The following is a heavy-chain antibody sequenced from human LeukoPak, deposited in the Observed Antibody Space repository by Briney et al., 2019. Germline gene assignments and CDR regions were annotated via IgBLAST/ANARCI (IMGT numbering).Heavy chain of an antibody. J-gene: IGHJ6*03. D-gene: IGHD3-3*01. CDR2: IYYSGST. Sequence: SETLSLTCTVAGGSISSYYWSWIRQPPGKGLEWIGYIYYSGSTNYNPSLKSRVTISVDTSKNQFSLKLSSVTAADTAVYYCARVGYDFWSGYYTADYYYYYMDVWGKGTTVTVSS. CDR3: ARVGYDFWSGYYTADYYYYYMDV. CDR1: GGSISSYY. V-gene: IGHV4-59*01.